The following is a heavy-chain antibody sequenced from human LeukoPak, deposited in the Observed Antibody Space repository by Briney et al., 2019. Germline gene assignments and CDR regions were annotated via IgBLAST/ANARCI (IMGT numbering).Heavy chain of an antibody. CDR1: GFTFSSYS. CDR2: ISSSSSYI. D-gene: IGHD5-24*01. J-gene: IGHJ4*02. V-gene: IGHV3-21*01. Sequence: KTGGSLRLSCAASGFTFSSYSMNWVRQAPGKGLEWVSSISSSSSYIYYADSVKGRFTISRDNSKNTLYLQMNSLRAEDTAVYYCAKDKVEGNGYNYAVDYWGQGTLVTVSS. CDR3: AKDKVEGNGYNYAVDY.